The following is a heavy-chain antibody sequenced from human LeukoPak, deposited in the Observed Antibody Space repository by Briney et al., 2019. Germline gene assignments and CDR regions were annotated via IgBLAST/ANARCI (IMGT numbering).Heavy chain of an antibody. J-gene: IGHJ4*02. CDR1: GGSISSYY. CDR2: IYYSGST. V-gene: IGHV4-59*01. Sequence: SETLSLTCTVSGGSISSYYWSWIRQPPGKGLEWIGYIYYSGSTKHNPSLKSRVTISVDTSKNQFSLRLSSVTAADTAVYYCARAFDSSGYLVPLDYWGQGTLVTVSS. CDR3: ARAFDSSGYLVPLDY. D-gene: IGHD3-22*01.